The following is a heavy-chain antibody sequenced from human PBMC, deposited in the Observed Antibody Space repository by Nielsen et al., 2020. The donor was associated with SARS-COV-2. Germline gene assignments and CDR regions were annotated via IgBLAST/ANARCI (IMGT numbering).Heavy chain of an antibody. D-gene: IGHD6-19*01. CDR3: ARDLIRSGWYSGGDY. J-gene: IGHJ4*02. CDR2: IKQDGSEK. Sequence: GGSLRLSCAASGFTFSSYWMSWVRQAPGKGLEWVANIKQDGSEKYYVDSVKGRFTISRDNAKNSLYLQMNSLRAEDTAVYYCARDLIRSGWYSGGDYWGQGTLVTVSS. V-gene: IGHV3-7*01. CDR1: GFTFSSYW.